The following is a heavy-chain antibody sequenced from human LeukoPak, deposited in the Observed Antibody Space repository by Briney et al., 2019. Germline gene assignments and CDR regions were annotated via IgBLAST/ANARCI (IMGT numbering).Heavy chain of an antibody. CDR1: GFTFSSYS. CDR2: ISSSSSYI. Sequence: GGSLRLSCAASGFTFSSYSMNWVRQAPGKGLEWVSSISSSSSYIYYADSVKGRLTISRDKSKNTVSLQMNSLRAEDTAVYYCARDAYCSSTSCYLDVWGKGTTVTVSS. V-gene: IGHV3-21*01. CDR3: ARDAYCSSTSCYLDV. D-gene: IGHD2-2*01. J-gene: IGHJ6*03.